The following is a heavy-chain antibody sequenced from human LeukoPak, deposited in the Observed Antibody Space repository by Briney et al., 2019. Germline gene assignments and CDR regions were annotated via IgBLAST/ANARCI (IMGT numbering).Heavy chain of an antibody. CDR1: GFTFSSYW. CDR3: ARFGLYGDYVGN. D-gene: IGHD4-17*01. V-gene: IGHV3-74*01. CDR2: INNDGSST. Sequence: GGSLRLSCAASGFTFSSYWMHWVRQAPGKGLVWVSRINNDGSSTSYADFVKGRFTISRDNAKNTLYLQMNSLRAEDTAVYYCARFGLYGDYVGNLGQGTLVTVSP. J-gene: IGHJ4*02.